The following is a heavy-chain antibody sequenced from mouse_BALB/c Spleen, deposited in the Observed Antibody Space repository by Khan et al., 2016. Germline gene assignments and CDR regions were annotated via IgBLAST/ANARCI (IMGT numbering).Heavy chain of an antibody. D-gene: IGHD1-1*01. J-gene: IGHJ3*01. CDR1: GFTFTDYY. Sequence: EVQLVESGGGLVQPGGSLRLSCATSGFTFTDYYMSWVRQPPGKALEWLGFIRNKANGYTTEYSATGKGRFTISRDNSQSILYLQMNTLRAEDSATYYCARDRSGYYGGWFAYCGQGTLVTVSA. CDR2: IRNKANGYTT. V-gene: IGHV7-3*02. CDR3: ARDRSGYYGGWFAY.